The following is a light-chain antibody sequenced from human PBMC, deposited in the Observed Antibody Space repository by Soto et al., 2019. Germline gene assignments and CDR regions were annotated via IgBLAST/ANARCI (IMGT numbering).Light chain of an antibody. CDR2: DVS. J-gene: IGLJ1*01. CDR3: SSYTSSSTDV. V-gene: IGLV2-14*01. CDR1: SSDVGGYNY. Sequence: QSALTQPASVSGSPGQSITISCTGTSSDVGGYNYVSWYQQHPDKAPKLLIYDVSDRPSEVSNRFSGSKSGNTASLTISGLQAEDEADYYCSSYTSSSTDVFGTGTKLTVL.